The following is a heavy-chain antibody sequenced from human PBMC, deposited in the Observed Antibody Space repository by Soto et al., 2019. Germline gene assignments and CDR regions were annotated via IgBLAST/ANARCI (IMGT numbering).Heavy chain of an antibody. CDR3: ARGSRGDAYSSMDV. V-gene: IGHV3-74*01. CDR1: GFTFSSYW. J-gene: IGHJ6*03. Sequence: GGSLRLSCAASGFTFSSYWMHWVRQAPGKGLVWVSRINSDGSSTNYADSVKGRFTISRDNAKNTLFLQMNSLRAEDTAVYYSARGSRGDAYSSMDVWGKGPTVP. CDR2: INSDGSST. D-gene: IGHD7-27*01.